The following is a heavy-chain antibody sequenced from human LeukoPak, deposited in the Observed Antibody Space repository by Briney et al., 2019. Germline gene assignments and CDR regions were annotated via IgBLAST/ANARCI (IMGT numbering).Heavy chain of an antibody. CDR2: INHSGST. CDR1: GGSFSGYY. D-gene: IGHD1-26*01. V-gene: IGHV4-34*01. J-gene: IGHJ4*02. Sequence: SETLSLTCAVYGGSFSGYYWSWIRQPPGKGLEWIGEINHSGSTNYNPSLKSRVTISVDTSKNQSSLKLSSVTAADTAVYYCAGGGGAHWGQGTLVTVSS. CDR3: AGGGGAH.